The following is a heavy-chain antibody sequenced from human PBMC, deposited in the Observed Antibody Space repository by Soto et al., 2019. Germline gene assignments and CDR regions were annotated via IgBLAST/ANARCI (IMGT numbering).Heavy chain of an antibody. D-gene: IGHD2-21*02. Sequence: QVQLVQSGAEVKKPGASVKVSCKASGYTFTSYGISWVRQAPGQGLEWMGWISAYNGNTNYAHKLQGRATMTTETSTSTAYRGLRSLRSDDTAVYCCARDHHGDYSSDYWGQGTLVTVSS. V-gene: IGHV1-18*01. CDR3: ARDHHGDYSSDY. CDR1: GYTFTSYG. J-gene: IGHJ4*02. CDR2: ISAYNGNT.